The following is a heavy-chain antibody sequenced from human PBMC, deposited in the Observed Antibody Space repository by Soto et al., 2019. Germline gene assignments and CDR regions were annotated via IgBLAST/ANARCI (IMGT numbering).Heavy chain of an antibody. CDR1: GFTFGDYA. J-gene: IGHJ6*02. CDR3: TREPLSPGWNHYYGMDV. CDR2: IRSKAYGGTT. Sequence: GGSLRLSCTASGFTFGDYAMSWFRQAPGKGLEWVGFIRSKAYGGTTEYAASVKGRFTISRDDSKSIAYLQMNSLKTEDTAVYYCTREPLSPGWNHYYGMDVWGQGTTVTVSS. V-gene: IGHV3-49*03. D-gene: IGHD1-1*01.